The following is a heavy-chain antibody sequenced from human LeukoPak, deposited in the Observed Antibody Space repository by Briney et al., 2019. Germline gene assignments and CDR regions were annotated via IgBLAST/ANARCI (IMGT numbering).Heavy chain of an antibody. CDR2: IYYSGST. J-gene: IGHJ4*02. V-gene: IGHV4-59*01. CDR3: AGGPPWIPLWLPGSFDY. D-gene: IGHD5-18*01. CDR1: GGSISSYY. Sequence: AETLSLTCTVSGGSISSYYWSWIRQPPGKGLEWIGYIYYSGSTNYNPSLKRRIAISADTSKNPFSLKLSSVTAADTAVYYCAGGPPWIPLWLPGSFDYWGQGTLVTVSS.